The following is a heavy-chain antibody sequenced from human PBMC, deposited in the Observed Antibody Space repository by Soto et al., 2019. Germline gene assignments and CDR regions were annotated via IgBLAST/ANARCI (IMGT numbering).Heavy chain of an antibody. CDR3: ARDRVITIFGVATNLGDYYYYMDV. Sequence: ASVKVSCKASGYTFTSYYMHWVRQAPGQGLEWMGIINPSGGSTSYAQKFQGRVTMTRDTSTSTVYMELSSLRSEDTAVYYCARDRVITIFGVATNLGDYYYYMDVWGKGTTVTVSS. V-gene: IGHV1-46*03. J-gene: IGHJ6*03. CDR1: GYTFTSYY. CDR2: INPSGGST. D-gene: IGHD3-3*01.